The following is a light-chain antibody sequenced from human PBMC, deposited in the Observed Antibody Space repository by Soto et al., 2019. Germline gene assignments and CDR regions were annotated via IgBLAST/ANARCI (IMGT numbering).Light chain of an antibody. V-gene: IGKV3-15*01. CDR2: RAS. J-gene: IGKJ2*01. Sequence: IVMTQSPATLSVSPGERATLSCRASQSVRDNLAWYQQKPGQAPRLLIYRASIRATGVPARFSGSGSGTEFTLTISGLQSEDVSIYFCQHYNFWPHSFGQGTKVDIK. CDR1: QSVRDN. CDR3: QHYNFWPHS.